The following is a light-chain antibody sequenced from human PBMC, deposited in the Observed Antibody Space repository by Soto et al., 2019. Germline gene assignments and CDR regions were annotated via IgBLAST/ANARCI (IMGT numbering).Light chain of an antibody. V-gene: IGLV2-23*01. Sequence: QSALTQPASVSGSRGQSITISCTGTSSDVGSYNLVSWYQQHPGKAPKLMIYEGSKRPSGVSNRFSGSKSGNTASLTISGLQAEDEADYYCCSYAGSIDFRTGNKVTVL. CDR2: EGS. CDR1: SSDVGSYNL. J-gene: IGLJ1*01. CDR3: CSYAGSID.